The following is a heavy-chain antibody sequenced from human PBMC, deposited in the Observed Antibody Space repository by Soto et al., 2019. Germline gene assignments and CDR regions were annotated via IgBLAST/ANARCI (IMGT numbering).Heavy chain of an antibody. Sequence: QVQLVESGGGVVQPGRSLRLSCAASGFTFSFYGMHWVREAPGKGLEWVAVMWSDGSNKYYADSVKGRFTISRDNSKNTLSLQMNSLRAEDTAVYYCALSGGYYYFDYWGQGTLVTVSS. D-gene: IGHD3-22*01. CDR1: GFTFSFYG. CDR2: MWSDGSNK. CDR3: ALSGGYYYFDY. J-gene: IGHJ4*02. V-gene: IGHV3-33*01.